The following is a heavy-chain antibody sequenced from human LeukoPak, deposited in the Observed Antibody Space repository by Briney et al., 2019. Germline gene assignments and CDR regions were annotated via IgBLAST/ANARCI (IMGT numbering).Heavy chain of an antibody. J-gene: IGHJ4*02. D-gene: IGHD2-15*01. CDR3: ARVGCSGGSCYSDY. CDR1: GFTFSSYS. Sequence: PGGSLRLSCAASGFTFSSYSMNWVRQAPGKGLEWVSSISSSSSYIYYADSVKGRFTISRDNAKNSLYLQMNSLRAEDTAAYYCARVGCSGGSCYSDYWGQGTLVTASS. CDR2: ISSSSSYI. V-gene: IGHV3-21*01.